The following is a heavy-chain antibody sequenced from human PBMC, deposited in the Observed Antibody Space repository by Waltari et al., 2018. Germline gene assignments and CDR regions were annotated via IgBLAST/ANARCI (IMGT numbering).Heavy chain of an antibody. D-gene: IGHD3-10*01. Sequence: EVQLVESGGGLVQPGTSLRLSCAVSGFTFSGYWMSWVRQAPGKGLEWVAKIKEDGSDKYYVDSGKGRFTISRDNAKNSLYLQMNSLRDEDTAVYYCARDWEFKLGPWGQGTLVIVSS. CDR3: ARDWEFKLGP. CDR2: IKEDGSDK. V-gene: IGHV3-7*01. CDR1: GFTFSGYW. J-gene: IGHJ5*02.